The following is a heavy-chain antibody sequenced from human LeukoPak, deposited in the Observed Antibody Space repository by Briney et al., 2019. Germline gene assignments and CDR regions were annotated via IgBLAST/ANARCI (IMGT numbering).Heavy chain of an antibody. D-gene: IGHD2-2*01. CDR3: LVGYCSSTSCGAINWFDP. CDR1: GGTFSSYA. V-gene: IGHV1-69*04. Sequence: ASVKVSCKASGGTFSSYAISWVRQAPGQGLEWMGRIIPILGIANYAQKFQGRVTITADKSTSTAYMELSSLRSEDTAVYYCLVGYCSSTSCGAINWFDPWGQGTLVTVSS. CDR2: IIPILGIA. J-gene: IGHJ5*02.